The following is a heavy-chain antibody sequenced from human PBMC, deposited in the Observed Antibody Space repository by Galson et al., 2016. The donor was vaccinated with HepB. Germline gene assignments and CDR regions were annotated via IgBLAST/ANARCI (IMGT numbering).Heavy chain of an antibody. CDR3: AKERGSRLTMVRGVLDPFDI. V-gene: IGHV3-11*05. CDR2: ITSTGSYT. CDR1: GFTFSDNY. J-gene: IGHJ3*02. D-gene: IGHD3-10*01. Sequence: SLRLSCAASGFTFSDNYMSWILQAPGKGLEWLSYITSTGSYTNYAGSVKGRFTVSRDNAKNSLYLQMSSLRAEDTAVYYCAKERGSRLTMVRGVLDPFDIWGQGTLVTVSS.